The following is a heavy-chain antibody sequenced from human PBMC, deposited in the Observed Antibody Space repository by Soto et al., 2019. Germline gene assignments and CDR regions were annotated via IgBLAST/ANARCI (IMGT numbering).Heavy chain of an antibody. CDR3: ARALYYDILTGPDAFDI. Sequence: ASVKVSCKASGYTFTSYGISWVRQAPGQGLEWMGWISAYNGNTNYAQKLQGRVTMTTDTSTSTAYMELRSLRSDDTAVYYCARALYYDILTGPDAFDIWGQGTMVT. V-gene: IGHV1-18*01. CDR1: GYTFTSYG. D-gene: IGHD3-9*01. CDR2: ISAYNGNT. J-gene: IGHJ3*02.